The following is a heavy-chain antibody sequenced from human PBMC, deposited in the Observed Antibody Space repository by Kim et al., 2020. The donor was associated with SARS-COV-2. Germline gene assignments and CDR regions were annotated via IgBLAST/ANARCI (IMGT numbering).Heavy chain of an antibody. Sequence: ASVKVSCKASGYTFTSYGISWVRQAPGQGLEWMGWISAYNGNTNYAQKLQGRVTMTTDTSTSTAYMELRSLRSDDTAVYYCARAQDIVGTGWFDPWGQGTLVTVSS. CDR2: ISAYNGNT. CDR3: ARAQDIVGTGWFDP. D-gene: IGHD2-15*01. J-gene: IGHJ5*02. CDR1: GYTFTSYG. V-gene: IGHV1-18*01.